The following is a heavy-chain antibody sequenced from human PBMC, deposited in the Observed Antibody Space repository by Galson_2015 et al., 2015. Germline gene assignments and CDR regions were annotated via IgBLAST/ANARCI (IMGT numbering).Heavy chain of an antibody. CDR2: IYYSGST. Sequence: SETLSLTCPVSGGSISSSSYYWGWIRQPPGKGLEWIGSIYYSGSTYYNPSLKSRVTISVDTSKNQFSLKLSSVTDADTAVYYCARLKGYGDYGEYYFDYWGQGTLVTVSS. V-gene: IGHV4-39*01. J-gene: IGHJ4*02. CDR3: ARLKGYGDYGEYYFDY. D-gene: IGHD4-17*01. CDR1: GGSISSSSYY.